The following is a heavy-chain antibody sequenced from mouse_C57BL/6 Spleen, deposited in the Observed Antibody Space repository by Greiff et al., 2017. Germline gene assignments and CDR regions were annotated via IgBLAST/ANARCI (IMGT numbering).Heavy chain of an antibody. CDR1: GYTFTSYW. CDR3: ARSPITTVVADWYFDV. J-gene: IGHJ1*03. CDR2: IDPNSGGT. Sequence: QVQLQQPGAELVKPGASVKLSCKASGYTFTSYWMHWVQQRPGRGLEWIGRIDPNSGGTKYTEKFKSKATLTVDKPSSTAYMQLSSLTSEDSAVYYCARSPITTVVADWYFDVWGTGTTVTVSS. D-gene: IGHD1-1*01. V-gene: IGHV1-72*01.